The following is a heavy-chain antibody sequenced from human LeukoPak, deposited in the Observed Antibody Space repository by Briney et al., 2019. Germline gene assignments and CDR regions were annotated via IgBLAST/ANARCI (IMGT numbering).Heavy chain of an antibody. CDR3: AREGAGSYYHYYYYMDV. CDR2: ISYDGSNK. Sequence: GGSLRLSCADSGFTFSSYAMNWVRQAPGKGLEWVAVISYDGSNKYYADSVKGRFTISRDNSKDSLYLQMNSLTAEDTAVYYCAREGAGSYYHYYYYMDVWGKGTTVTVSS. J-gene: IGHJ6*03. V-gene: IGHV3-30*04. D-gene: IGHD1-26*01. CDR1: GFTFSSYA.